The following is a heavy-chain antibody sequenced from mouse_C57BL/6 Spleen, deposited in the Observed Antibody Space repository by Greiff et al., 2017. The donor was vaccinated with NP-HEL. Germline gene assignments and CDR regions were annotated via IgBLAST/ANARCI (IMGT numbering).Heavy chain of an antibody. Sequence: VQLQQSGTVLARPGASVKMSCKTSGYTFTSYWMHWVKQRPGQGLEWIGAIYPGNSDTSYNQKFKGKAKLTAVTSASTAYMELSSLTNEDSAVYYCTREDAALYYFDYWGQGTTLTVSS. V-gene: IGHV1-5*01. CDR3: TREDAALYYFDY. CDR1: GYTFTSYW. J-gene: IGHJ2*01. CDR2: IYPGNSDT. D-gene: IGHD6-1*01.